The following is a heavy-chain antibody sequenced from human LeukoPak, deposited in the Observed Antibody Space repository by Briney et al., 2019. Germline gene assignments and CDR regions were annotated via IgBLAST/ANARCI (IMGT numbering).Heavy chain of an antibody. CDR2: INSDGSSR. J-gene: IGHJ4*02. Sequence: GGSLRLSCAASGFTFSSYWMHWVRQAPGMGLVWVSRINSDGSSRNYADSVKGRFTISRDNAKNTVYLQMNSLRAEDTAVYYCASASSHRIAAGGDYWGQGTLVTVSS. V-gene: IGHV3-74*01. CDR3: ASASSHRIAAGGDY. CDR1: GFTFSSYW. D-gene: IGHD6-13*01.